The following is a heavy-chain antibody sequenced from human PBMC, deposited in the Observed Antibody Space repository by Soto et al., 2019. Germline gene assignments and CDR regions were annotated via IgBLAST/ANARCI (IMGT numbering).Heavy chain of an antibody. CDR2: ISYDGSNK. CDR3: ARRRGYSYGWACFDY. V-gene: IGHV3-30-3*01. CDR1: GFTFSSYA. J-gene: IGHJ4*02. D-gene: IGHD5-18*01. Sequence: PGGSLRLSCAASGFTFSSYAMHWVRQAPGKGLEWVAVISYDGSNKYYADSVKGRFTISRDNSKNTLYLQMNSLRAEDTAVYYCARRRGYSYGWACFDYWGQGTLVTVSS.